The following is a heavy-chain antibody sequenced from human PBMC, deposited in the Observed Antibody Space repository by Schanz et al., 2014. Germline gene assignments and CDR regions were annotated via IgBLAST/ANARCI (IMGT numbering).Heavy chain of an antibody. CDR3: RLWFGELYYGMDV. CDR2: ISGSGDNT. V-gene: IGHV3-23*04. Sequence: VQLVESGGGLVQPGGSLRLSCAASGLTFSNHAMSWVRQAPGKGLEWVSAISGSGDNTFYADSVRGRFTISRDNSRNTLYLQMNSLRAEDTAVYYCRLWFGELYYGMDVWGQGTTVTVSS. CDR1: GLTFSNHA. J-gene: IGHJ6*02. D-gene: IGHD3-10*01.